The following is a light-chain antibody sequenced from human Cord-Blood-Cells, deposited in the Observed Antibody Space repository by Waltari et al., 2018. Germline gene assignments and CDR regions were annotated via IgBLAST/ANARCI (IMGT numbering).Light chain of an antibody. Sequence: ELVLTQSPGTRSLSPGERATLSCRASQSVSSSYLAWYQQKPGQAPRLLIYGASSSATGIPDRFSGSGSGTDFTLTISRLEPEDFAVYYCQQYGSSPFTFGPGTKVDIK. CDR1: QSVSSSY. J-gene: IGKJ3*01. CDR3: QQYGSSPFT. CDR2: GAS. V-gene: IGKV3-20*01.